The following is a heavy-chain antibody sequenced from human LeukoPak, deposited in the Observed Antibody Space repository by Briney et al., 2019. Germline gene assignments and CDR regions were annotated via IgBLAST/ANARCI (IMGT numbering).Heavy chain of an antibody. Sequence: GGSLRLSCAASGFTFSSYSMNWVRQAPGKGLEGVSSISSSSSYIYYADSVKGRFTISRDNAKNSLYLQMNSLRAEDTAVYYCARGAEYDFWSGYFSPTGYMDVWGKGTTVTVSS. D-gene: IGHD3-3*01. CDR1: GFTFSSYS. V-gene: IGHV3-21*01. J-gene: IGHJ6*03. CDR2: ISSSSSYI. CDR3: ARGAEYDFWSGYFSPTGYMDV.